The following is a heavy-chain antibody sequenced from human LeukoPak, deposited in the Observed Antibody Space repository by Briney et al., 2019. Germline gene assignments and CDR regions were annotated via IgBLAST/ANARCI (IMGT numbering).Heavy chain of an antibody. V-gene: IGHV1-8*01. CDR3: ARVLHYYGSGSYGYYGMDV. J-gene: IGHJ6*02. Sequence: ASVKVSCKASGYTFTSYDINWVRQATGQGLEWMGWMNPNSGNTGYAQKFQGRVTMTRNTSISTAYMELSSLRSEDTAVYYCARVLHYYGSGSYGYYGMDVWGQGTTVTVSS. D-gene: IGHD3-10*01. CDR2: MNPNSGNT. CDR1: GYTFTSYD.